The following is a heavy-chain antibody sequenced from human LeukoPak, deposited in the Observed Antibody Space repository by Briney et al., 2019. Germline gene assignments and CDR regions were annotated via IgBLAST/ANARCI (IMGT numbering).Heavy chain of an antibody. D-gene: IGHD4-17*01. CDR3: ARPSDYGDYIDY. V-gene: IGHV1-2*02. J-gene: IGHJ4*02. CDR2: INPNSGAT. Sequence: ASVKVSYKCSVYTFTDYYMHWARQAPGQGLEWMAKINPNSGATAYAERFQGRVTLTRDTSISTMYMELRTLTSGDTAVYYCARPSDYGDYIDYWGQGTPVTVSS. CDR1: VYTFTDYY.